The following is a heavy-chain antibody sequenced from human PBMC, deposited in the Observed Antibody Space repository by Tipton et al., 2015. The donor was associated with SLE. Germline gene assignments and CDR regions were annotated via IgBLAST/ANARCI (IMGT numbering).Heavy chain of an antibody. D-gene: IGHD2-2*01. CDR3: AREGCSSTSCYGYYYMDV. J-gene: IGHJ6*03. Sequence: TLSLTCTVSGGSISNYYWSWIRQPPGKGLEWIGYIYYSGSTYYNPSLKSRVTISVDTSKNQFSLKLSSVTAADTAVYYCAREGCSSTSCYGYYYMDVWGKGTTVTVSS. CDR1: GGSISNYY. CDR2: IYYSGST. V-gene: IGHV4-59*06.